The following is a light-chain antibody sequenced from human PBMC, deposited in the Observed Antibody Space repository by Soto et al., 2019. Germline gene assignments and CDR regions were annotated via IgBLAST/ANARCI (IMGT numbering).Light chain of an antibody. Sequence: DIQMTQSPSTLSASVGDRVTITCRASQSISGSLAWYQQKPGKAPNLLIYQASSLESGVPSRFSGSGSGTEFILTISSLQPDDFASYYCQQYNSYPRTFGQGTKVEIK. CDR1: QSISGS. CDR2: QAS. V-gene: IGKV1-5*03. CDR3: QQYNSYPRT. J-gene: IGKJ1*01.